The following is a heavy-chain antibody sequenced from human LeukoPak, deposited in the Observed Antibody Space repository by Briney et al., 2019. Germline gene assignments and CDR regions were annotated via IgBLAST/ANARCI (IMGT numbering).Heavy chain of an antibody. CDR3: ARDHGSAYYRAPRH. D-gene: IGHD3-10*01. CDR2: INPSGGST. CDR1: GYIFTNYY. V-gene: IGHV1-46*01. J-gene: IGHJ4*02. Sequence: ASVKVSCKASGYIFTNYYMHWVRQAPGQGLEWMGTINPSGGSTTYAQKFQGRVTMTRDTSTSTVYMELSSLRSEDTAVYYCARDHGSAYYRAPRHWGQGTLVAVSS.